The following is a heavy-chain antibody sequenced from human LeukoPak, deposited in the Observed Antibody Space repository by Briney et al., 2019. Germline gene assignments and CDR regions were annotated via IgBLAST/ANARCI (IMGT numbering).Heavy chain of an antibody. J-gene: IGHJ4*02. D-gene: IGHD5-18*01. Sequence: ASVKVSCKASGGTFSSYAISWVRQAPGQGLEWMGEIIPIFGTANYAQKFQGRVTITADESTSTAYMELSSLRSEDTAVYYCARSQKVYSYDGGTGPPAYWGQGTLVTVSS. CDR1: GGTFSSYA. CDR2: IIPIFGTA. V-gene: IGHV1-69*13. CDR3: ARSQKVYSYDGGTGPPAY.